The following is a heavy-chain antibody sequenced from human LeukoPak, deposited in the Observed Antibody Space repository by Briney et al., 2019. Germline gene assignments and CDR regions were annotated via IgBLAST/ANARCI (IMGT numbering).Heavy chain of an antibody. CDR1: GYNFKNYG. Sequence: ASVKVSCRASGYNFKNYGVTWVRQAPGQGLECLGWISTYNGQTHYTQNFQGRVTMTTDTPASTAYMDLRSLRSDDTAVYYCASGRIAAAYEDAFDIWGQGTLVIVSS. CDR3: ASGRIAAAYEDAFDI. D-gene: IGHD6-13*01. V-gene: IGHV1-18*01. J-gene: IGHJ3*02. CDR2: ISTYNGQT.